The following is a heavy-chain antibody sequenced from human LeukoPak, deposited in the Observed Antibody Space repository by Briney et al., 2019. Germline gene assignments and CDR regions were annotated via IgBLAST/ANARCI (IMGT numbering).Heavy chain of an antibody. J-gene: IGHJ4*02. V-gene: IGHV1-2*02. CDR3: ARELNYDSSGYYFDF. CDR1: GYTLTVYF. D-gene: IGHD3-22*01. Sequence: ASVKVSCKPSGYTLTVYFMHWVRQAPRQGLERMGWINPNRGGTKYAQKLEGTVTMTRDTSISTAYMELSRLRSDDTGVYYCARELNYDSSGYYFDFWGEGTLVTVSS. CDR2: INPNRGGT.